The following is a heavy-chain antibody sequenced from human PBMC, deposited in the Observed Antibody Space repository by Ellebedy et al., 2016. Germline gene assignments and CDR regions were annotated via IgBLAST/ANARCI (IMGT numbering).Heavy chain of an antibody. V-gene: IGHV3-9*01. J-gene: IGHJ6*03. CDR1: GFTLDDFA. CDR3: AKEASGMADACFYYYMDV. D-gene: IGHD5-24*01. CDR2: ISCNSAHV. Sequence: GGSLRLSCAASGFTLDDFAMHWVRQAPGRGLEWVSGISCNSAHVDYADSVKGRFTISRDNARNTLYLQMNSLRPDDTALYYCAKEASGMADACFYYYMDVWGTGTTVTVSS.